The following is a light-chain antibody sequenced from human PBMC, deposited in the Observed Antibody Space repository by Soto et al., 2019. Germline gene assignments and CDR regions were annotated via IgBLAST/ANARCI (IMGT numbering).Light chain of an antibody. Sequence: DIQMNQSPSSVSASVGDRVTITCRASQTLNNYLTWFQQKPGKAPKVLIYAASTLQSGVPSRFSGSGSGTDFTLTISSLQPEDFATYYCQQSFNNPRTFGQGAKVDIK. CDR3: QQSFNNPRT. J-gene: IGKJ1*01. CDR2: AAS. V-gene: IGKV1-39*01. CDR1: QTLNNY.